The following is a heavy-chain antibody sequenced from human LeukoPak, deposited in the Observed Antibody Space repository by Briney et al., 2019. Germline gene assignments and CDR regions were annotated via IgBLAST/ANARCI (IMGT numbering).Heavy chain of an antibody. J-gene: IGHJ4*02. CDR3: ARAQTPGFGESLHY. D-gene: IGHD3-10*01. CDR1: GYTFTKYA. V-gene: IGHV1-18*01. CDR2: ISGYNGNT. Sequence: ASVNVSCKTSGYTFTKYAVSWVRQAPGQGREGMGWISGYNGNTRYVQNFQGRVTLTTNTSTNQAYMEMRSLRSDDTAVYYCARAQTPGFGESLHYWGQGTLITVSS.